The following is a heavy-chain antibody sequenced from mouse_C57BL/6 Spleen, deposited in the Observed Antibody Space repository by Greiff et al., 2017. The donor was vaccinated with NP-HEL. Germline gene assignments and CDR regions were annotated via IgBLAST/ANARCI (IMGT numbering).Heavy chain of an antibody. J-gene: IGHJ3*01. Sequence: QVQLQQPGAELVMPGASVKLSCKASGYTFTSYWMNWVKQRPGQGLEWIGEINPYDGNTNYNQKFKGKATLTVDKSSSTAYMQLSRLTSEAADVSYCARGSYDYDGFAYWGQGTLVTVSA. CDR2: INPYDGNT. V-gene: IGHV1-69*01. CDR3: ARGSYDYDGFAY. CDR1: GYTFTSYW. D-gene: IGHD2-4*01.